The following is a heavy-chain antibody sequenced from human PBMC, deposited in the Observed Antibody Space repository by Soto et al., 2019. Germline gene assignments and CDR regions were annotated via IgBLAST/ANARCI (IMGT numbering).Heavy chain of an antibody. D-gene: IGHD5-18*01. CDR3: ARDTLVGHSYGNQIHASDI. J-gene: IGHJ3*02. CDR2: IYYTGST. Sequence: SETLSLTCTVSGASISSYYWSWIRQPPGKGLEWIGYIYYTGSTSYNPSLRSRVTISADKSKNQFSLKLSSVTAADTAVYYCARDTLVGHSYGNQIHASDIWGQGTMVTVSS. V-gene: IGHV4-59*12. CDR1: GASISSYY.